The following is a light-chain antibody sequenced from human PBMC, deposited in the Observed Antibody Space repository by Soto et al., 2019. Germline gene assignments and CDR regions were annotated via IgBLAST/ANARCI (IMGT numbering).Light chain of an antibody. V-gene: IGLV4-60*02. CDR2: LEGSVSY. Sequence: QLVLTQSSSASASLGSSIKITCTLSSGHSSYIIAWHQQQPGKAPRYLMKLEGSVSYNKGSGVPDRFSGSSSGAVRYLTISNLQFEDEGDYYCESWDSNTRVFGGGTKLTVL. CDR1: SGHSSYI. J-gene: IGLJ3*02. CDR3: ESWDSNTRV.